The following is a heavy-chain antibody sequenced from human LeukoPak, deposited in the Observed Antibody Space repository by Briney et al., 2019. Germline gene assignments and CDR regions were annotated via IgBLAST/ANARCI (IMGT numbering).Heavy chain of an antibody. D-gene: IGHD3-10*01. J-gene: IGHJ4*02. CDR2: IYYSGST. CDR3: SREGRITVVREYYFDY. Sequence: PSETLSLTCTVSGGSISSSSYFWGWIRQPPGKGLEWIGTIYYSGSTYYNPSLKSRVTISVDTSKNQFSLKLSPVTAADTAVYYCSREGRITVVREYYFDYWGQGTLVTVSS. CDR1: GGSISSSSYF. V-gene: IGHV4-39*02.